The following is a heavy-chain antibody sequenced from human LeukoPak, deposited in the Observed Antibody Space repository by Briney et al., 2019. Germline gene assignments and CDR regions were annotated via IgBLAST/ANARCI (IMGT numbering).Heavy chain of an antibody. CDR1: GFTFSSYA. D-gene: IGHD6-19*01. CDR3: AKLKQWQPQRYFFEY. V-gene: IGHV3-23*01. J-gene: IGHJ4*02. CDR2: FSGTSTN. Sequence: GGSLRLSCAASGFTFSSYAMSWVRQAPGKGLEWVSTFSGTSTNSYADAVKGRVTISRNNSKNTLYLQMNSLRAEDTAVYYCAKLKQWQPQRYFFEYWGQGALVTVAS.